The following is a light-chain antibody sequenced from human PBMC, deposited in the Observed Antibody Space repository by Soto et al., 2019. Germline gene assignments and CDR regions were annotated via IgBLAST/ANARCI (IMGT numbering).Light chain of an antibody. J-gene: IGKJ5*01. CDR2: GAS. CDR3: QQYSKRPPIT. V-gene: IGKV3-15*01. Sequence: EIVMTQSPATLSVSPGERATLSCRASQSISNNLAWYQQRPGQAPSLLIYGASTRATGIPARFSGSGSGTEFTLTISYLQSEDFAVYCCQQYSKRPPITFGQGTRLKIK. CDR1: QSISNN.